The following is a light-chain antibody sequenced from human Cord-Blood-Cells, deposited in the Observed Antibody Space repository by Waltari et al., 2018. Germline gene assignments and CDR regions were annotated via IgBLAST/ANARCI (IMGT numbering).Light chain of an antibody. CDR1: SSDVGSYNP. CDR3: CSYAGSSTVV. CDR2: EGS. V-gene: IGLV2-23*01. Sequence: QSALTQPASVSGSPGQSITISCTGTSSDVGSYNPVSWYQQHPGKAPKLMIYEGSKRPSGVSNRFSGSKSGNTASLTISGLQAEDEADYYCCSYAGSSTVVFGGVTKLTVL. J-gene: IGLJ2*01.